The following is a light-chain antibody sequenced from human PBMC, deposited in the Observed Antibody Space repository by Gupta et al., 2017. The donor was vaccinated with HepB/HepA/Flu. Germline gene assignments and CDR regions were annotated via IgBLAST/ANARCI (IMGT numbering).Light chain of an antibody. CDR1: SGHSSYA. CDR3: QTWGTGSRDVV. V-gene: IGLV4-69*01. Sequence: QLVLTQSPSASASLGASVKLTCTLSSGHSSYAIAWHQQQPEKGPRYLMKLNSDGSHSKGDGIPDRFSGSSSGAERYLTIASLQAEDEADYYCQTWGTGSRDVVFDGGTKLTVL. J-gene: IGLJ2*01. CDR2: LNSDGSH.